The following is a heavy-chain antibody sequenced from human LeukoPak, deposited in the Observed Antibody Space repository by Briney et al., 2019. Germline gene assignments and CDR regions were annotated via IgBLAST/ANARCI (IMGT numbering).Heavy chain of an antibody. D-gene: IGHD3-10*01. CDR1: GGSISSGGYY. CDR2: IYYSGST. CDR3: ARGSGSYSMYNWFDP. J-gene: IGHJ5*02. Sequence: PSETLSLTCTVSGGSISSGGYYWSWIRQHPGKGLEWIGYIYYSGSTYYNPSLKSRVTISVDTSKNQFSLKLSSVTAADTAVYYCARGSGSYSMYNWFDPWGQGTLVTVSS. V-gene: IGHV4-31*03.